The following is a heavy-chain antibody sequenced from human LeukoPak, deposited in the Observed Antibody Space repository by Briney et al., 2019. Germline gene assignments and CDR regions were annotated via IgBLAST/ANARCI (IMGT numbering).Heavy chain of an antibody. CDR3: ASRLEGGLRVFDY. CDR2: IIPIFGTA. Sequence: GASVNVSCKASGGTFSSYAISWVRQAAGQGLEGMGGIIPIFGTANYAQKFQGRVTITTDESTSTAYMELSSLRFEDTAVYYCASRLEGGLRVFDYWGQGTLVTVS. D-gene: IGHD3-16*01. J-gene: IGHJ4*02. CDR1: GGTFSSYA. V-gene: IGHV1-69*05.